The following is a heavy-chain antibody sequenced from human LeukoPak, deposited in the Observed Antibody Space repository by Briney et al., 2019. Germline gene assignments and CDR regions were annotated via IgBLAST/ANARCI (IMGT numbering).Heavy chain of an antibody. V-gene: IGHV3-74*01. Sequence: GGSLRLSCAASKFTFGSFWMNWVRLVPGKGLLWVSRINPDGSDTEYADSVKGRFTVSRDNARNPLYLEMRSLSAQDSGLYYCARVRNGYSSGLDVWGPGTWVTVS. CDR2: INPDGSDT. CDR1: KFTFGSFW. J-gene: IGHJ6*02. CDR3: ARVRNGYSSGLDV. D-gene: IGHD2-15*01.